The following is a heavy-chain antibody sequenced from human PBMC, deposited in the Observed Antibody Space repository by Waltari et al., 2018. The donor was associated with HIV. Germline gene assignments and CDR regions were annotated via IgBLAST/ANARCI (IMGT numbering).Heavy chain of an antibody. Sequence: EVQLVESGGGLVQPGGSLRLSCAASGFTFSSYWMSWVRQAPGKGLELVANIKQDGSEKDYVDSVNGRFTISRDNAENSLYLQMNSLRAEDTAVYYCARGGFYGSGSKVNWGQGTLVTVSS. D-gene: IGHD3-10*01. CDR3: ARGGFYGSGSKVN. CDR2: IKQDGSEK. J-gene: IGHJ4*02. CDR1: GFTFSSYW. V-gene: IGHV3-7*04.